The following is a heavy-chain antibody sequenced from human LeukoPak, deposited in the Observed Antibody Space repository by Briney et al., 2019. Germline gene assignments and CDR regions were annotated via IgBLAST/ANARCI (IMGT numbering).Heavy chain of an antibody. CDR1: GGSISSDY. Sequence: SETLSLTCTVSGGSISSDYWSWIRQSPGKGLEWIGYISHSGNTDYNPSLKSRVTISADTSKKQFSLKVNSVTAADTAVYYCARIYSSVWYSIDYWGQGTLVTVSA. V-gene: IGHV4-59*01. CDR2: ISHSGNT. CDR3: ARIYSSVWYSIDY. J-gene: IGHJ4*02. D-gene: IGHD6-19*01.